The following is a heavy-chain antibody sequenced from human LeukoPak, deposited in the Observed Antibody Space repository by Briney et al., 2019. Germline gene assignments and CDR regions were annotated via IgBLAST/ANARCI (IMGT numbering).Heavy chain of an antibody. CDR3: AKGMAGAPTFDY. CDR2: ISGSGGST. V-gene: IGHV3-23*01. D-gene: IGHD1-26*01. CDR1: GFTFSNYG. J-gene: IGHJ4*02. Sequence: GGSLRLSCAASGFTFSNYGMSWVRQAPGKGLEWVSGISGSGGSTYYADSVKGRFTISRDNSKNTLFLQMNSLRAEDTAVYYCAKGMAGAPTFDYWGQGTLVTVSS.